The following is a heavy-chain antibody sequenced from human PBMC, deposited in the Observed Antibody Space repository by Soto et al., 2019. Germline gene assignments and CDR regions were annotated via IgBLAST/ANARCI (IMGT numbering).Heavy chain of an antibody. V-gene: IGHV3-33*01. Sequence: QVQLVESGGGVVQPGRSLRLSCAASGFTFSSYGMHWVRQAPGKGLEWVAVIWYDGSNKYYADSVKGRFTISRDNSKNTLYLQMNSLRAEDTAVYYCARVGAVAGEHYYYYGMVVWGQGTTVTVSS. CDR2: IWYDGSNK. CDR3: ARVGAVAGEHYYYYGMVV. D-gene: IGHD6-19*01. J-gene: IGHJ6*02. CDR1: GFTFSSYG.